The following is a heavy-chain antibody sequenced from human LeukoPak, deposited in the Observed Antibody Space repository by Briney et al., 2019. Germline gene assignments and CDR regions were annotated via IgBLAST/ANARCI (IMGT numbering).Heavy chain of an antibody. V-gene: IGHV1-2*02. Sequence: SSVKVSCKASGYTFTGYYMHWVRQAPGQGLEWMGWINPNRGGTNYAQKCQVRVTMPRETSISTAYMELSRLRSDDTAVYCCARDPYDYVWGSYLRNWFDPWGQGTLVTVSS. CDR2: INPNRGGT. D-gene: IGHD3-16*02. CDR3: ARDPYDYVWGSYLRNWFDP. J-gene: IGHJ5*02. CDR1: GYTFTGYY.